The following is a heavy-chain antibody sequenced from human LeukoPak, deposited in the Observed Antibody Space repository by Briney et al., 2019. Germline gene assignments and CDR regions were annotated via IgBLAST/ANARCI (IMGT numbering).Heavy chain of an antibody. D-gene: IGHD5-18*01. CDR3: AKGWEIQLWSTALFDY. V-gene: IGHV3-23*01. J-gene: IGHJ4*02. CDR1: GFTFSNYA. Sequence: PGGSLRLSCAASGFTFSNYAMSWVRQAPGKGLEWVSALSGSDISTYYADSVKGRFTISRDNSKNTLYLQMNSLRDEDAAAYYCAKGWEIQLWSTALFDYWGQGTLVTVSS. CDR2: LSGSDIST.